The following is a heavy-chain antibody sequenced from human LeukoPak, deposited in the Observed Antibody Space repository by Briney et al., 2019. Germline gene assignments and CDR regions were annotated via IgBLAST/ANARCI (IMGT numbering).Heavy chain of an antibody. D-gene: IGHD4-17*01. Sequence: SETLSLTCTVSGGSISSYYWSWIRQPPGKGLEWIGYIYYSGSTNYNPSLKSRVTISVDTSKNQFSLKLSSVTAADTAVYYCARSPPYGDYYYGMDVWGQGTTVTVSS. CDR2: IYYSGST. V-gene: IGHV4-59*01. CDR1: GGSISSYY. CDR3: ARSPPYGDYYYGMDV. J-gene: IGHJ6*02.